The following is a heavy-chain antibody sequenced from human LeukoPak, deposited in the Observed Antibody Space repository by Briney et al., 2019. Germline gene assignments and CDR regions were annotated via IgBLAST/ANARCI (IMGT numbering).Heavy chain of an antibody. CDR3: AKDDYDILTGFDY. CDR2: ISYDGSNK. CDR1: GLPFSSYG. D-gene: IGHD3-9*01. J-gene: IGHJ4*02. Sequence: GRSLILSRAASGLPFSSYGMHWVRPAPGKGLEWVAVISYDGSNKYYADSLKGRLTISRDNSKNTLYLQMNSLRAEDTAVYYCAKDDYDILTGFDYWGQGTRVTVSS. V-gene: IGHV3-30*18.